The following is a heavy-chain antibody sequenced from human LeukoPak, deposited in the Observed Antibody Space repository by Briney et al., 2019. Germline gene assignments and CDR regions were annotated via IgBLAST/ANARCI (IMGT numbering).Heavy chain of an antibody. CDR2: ISSNGGST. Sequence: GGSLRLSCSASGSTFSSYAMHWVRQAPGKGLEYVSAISSNGGSTYYADSVKGRFTNSRDNSKNTLYLQMSSLRAEDTAVYYCVKEGERYCSGGSCYSGAFDIWGQGTMVTVSS. CDR1: GSTFSSYA. D-gene: IGHD2-15*01. V-gene: IGHV3-64D*06. CDR3: VKEGERYCSGGSCYSGAFDI. J-gene: IGHJ3*02.